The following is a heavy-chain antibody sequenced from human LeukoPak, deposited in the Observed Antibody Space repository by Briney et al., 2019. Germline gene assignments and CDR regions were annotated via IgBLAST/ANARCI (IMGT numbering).Heavy chain of an antibody. CDR3: ARVVFWVTTVTLWGYYFDY. CDR2: IYYNGST. D-gene: IGHD4-4*01. Sequence: SQTLSLTCTVSGGSISSGGYYWSWIRQHPGKGLEWIGYIYYNGSTYYNPSLKSRVTISVDTSKNQFSLKLSSVTAADTAVYYCARVVFWVTTVTLWGYYFDYWGQGTLVTVSS. CDR1: GGSISSGGYY. V-gene: IGHV4-31*03. J-gene: IGHJ4*02.